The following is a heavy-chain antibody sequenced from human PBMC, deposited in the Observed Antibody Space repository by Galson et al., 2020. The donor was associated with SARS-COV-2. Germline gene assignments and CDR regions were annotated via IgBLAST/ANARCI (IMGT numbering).Heavy chain of an antibody. CDR1: GFTFSGAV. J-gene: IGHJ4*02. CDR3: TTINY. Sequence: GGSLRLSCAASGFTFSGAVMHWVRQASGKGLEWVGRIRSRTNNYATGYAASVKGRFIISRDDSKKTAYLQMNSLKTEDTAVYYCTTINYWGQGTLVTVSS. V-gene: IGHV3-73*01. CDR2: IRSRTNNYAT.